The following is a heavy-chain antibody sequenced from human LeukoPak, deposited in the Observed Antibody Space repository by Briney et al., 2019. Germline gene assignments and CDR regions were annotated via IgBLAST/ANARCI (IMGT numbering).Heavy chain of an antibody. J-gene: IGHJ4*02. V-gene: IGHV3-48*01. Sequence: GGSLRLSCAASGFTFSIYNMNWVRQAPGKGLEWVSFISSSSSTIYYADSVKGRFTISGDNAKNSLSLQMNSLRAEDTAVYYCAREEYYYDTSGYPHYFDYWGQGTLVTVSS. CDR2: ISSSSSTI. CDR1: GFTFSIYN. CDR3: AREEYYYDTSGYPHYFDY. D-gene: IGHD3-22*01.